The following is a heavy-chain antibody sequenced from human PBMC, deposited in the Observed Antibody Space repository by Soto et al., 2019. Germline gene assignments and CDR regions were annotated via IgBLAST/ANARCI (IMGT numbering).Heavy chain of an antibody. J-gene: IGHJ4*02. V-gene: IGHV3-23*01. D-gene: IGHD3-16*01. CDR1: GFTFSNSA. CDR2: IDASGNRI. CDR3: AKDRGGRGNEIDH. Sequence: EVQLLEYGGGLVQPGGSLRLSCTASGFTFSNSAMSWVHQAPGKGLEWVSSIDASGNRIYQGDVAKGRFTISRDNSKNTLFLRMNSLRVDDTATYYCAKDRGGRGNEIDHWGQGTLITVSS.